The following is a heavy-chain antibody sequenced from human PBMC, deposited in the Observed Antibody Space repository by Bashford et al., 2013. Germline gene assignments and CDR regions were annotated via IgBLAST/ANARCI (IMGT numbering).Heavy chain of an antibody. CDR3: AKGLGYCSGGSCYSMHSFDY. CDR2: ISGSGGST. V-gene: IGHV3-23*01. J-gene: IGHJ4*02. D-gene: IGHD2-15*01. Sequence: VRQAPGKGLEWVSAISGSGGSTYYADSVKGRFTISRDNSKNTLYLQMNSLRAEDTAVYYCAKGLGYCSGGSCYSMHSFDYWGQGTLVTVSS.